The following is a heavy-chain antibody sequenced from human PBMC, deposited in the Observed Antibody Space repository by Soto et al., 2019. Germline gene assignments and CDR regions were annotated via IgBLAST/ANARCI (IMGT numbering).Heavy chain of an antibody. CDR2: ISYDGSNK. CDR3: APPPYSSSWYTY. D-gene: IGHD6-13*01. V-gene: IGHV3-30-3*01. Sequence: GGSLRLSCAASGFTFSSYAMHGVRQAPGKGLEWVAVISYDGSNKYYADSVKGRFTISRDNSKNTLYLQMNSLRAEDTAVYYCAPPPYSSSWYTYWGQGTLVTVSS. CDR1: GFTFSSYA. J-gene: IGHJ4*02.